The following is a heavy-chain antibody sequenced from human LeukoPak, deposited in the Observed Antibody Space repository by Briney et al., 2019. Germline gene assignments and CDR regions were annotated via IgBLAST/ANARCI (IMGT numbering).Heavy chain of an antibody. CDR2: ISSSSSTI. Sequence: GGSLRLSCAASGFTFSSYSMNWVRQAPGKGLEWVSYISSSSSTIYYADSVKGRFTISRDTAKNSLYLQMNSLRAEDTAVYYCARDQRYSSGWYYFDYWGQGTLVTVSS. CDR1: GFTFSSYS. D-gene: IGHD6-19*01. V-gene: IGHV3-48*04. J-gene: IGHJ4*02. CDR3: ARDQRYSSGWYYFDY.